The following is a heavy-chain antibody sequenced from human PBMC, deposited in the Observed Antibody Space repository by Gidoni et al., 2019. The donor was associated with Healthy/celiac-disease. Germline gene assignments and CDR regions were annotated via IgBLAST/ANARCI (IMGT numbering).Heavy chain of an antibody. CDR1: GFPFSSSG. Sequence: QVQLVESGGGAVQPGRSLRLSFAASGFPFSSSGMPWVRQAPGKGLEWVALIWYDGGTKYYADSVKGRFTISRDNSKNTLFRQMNSLRAEDTAVYYWARAGITGTTYGMDVWGQGTTVTVSS. CDR2: IWYDGGTK. D-gene: IGHD1-7*01. V-gene: IGHV3-33*01. J-gene: IGHJ6*02. CDR3: ARAGITGTTYGMDV.